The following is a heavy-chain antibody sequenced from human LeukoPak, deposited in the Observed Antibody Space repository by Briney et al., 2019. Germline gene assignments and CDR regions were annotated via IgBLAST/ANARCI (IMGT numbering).Heavy chain of an antibody. CDR1: GYTFTGYY. CDR3: ARTDIVVVPAAMDY. CDR2: INPNSGGT. V-gene: IGHV1-2*02. J-gene: IGHJ4*02. D-gene: IGHD2-2*01. Sequence: RASVKVSCKASGYTFTGYYMHWVRQAPGQGLEWMGWINPNSGGTNYAQKFQGRVTMTRDTSISTAYMELSRLRSDDTAVYYCARTDIVVVPAAMDYWGQGTLVTVSS.